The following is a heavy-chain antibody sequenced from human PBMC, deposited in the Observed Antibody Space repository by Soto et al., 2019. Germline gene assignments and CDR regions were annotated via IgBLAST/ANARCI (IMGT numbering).Heavy chain of an antibody. V-gene: IGHV1-8*01. J-gene: IGHJ4*02. CDR2: MNPNSGAT. D-gene: IGHD6-13*01. CDR3: ARGVAAGVDY. Sequence: QVQLVQSGAEVMQPGASVKVSCKASGYTFTSLDINWVRQATGQGLEWMGWMNPNSGATGYAQPFQGRVSMTRDTSISTAYMELSSLKSEDTAMYYCARGVAAGVDYWGQGTLVTVSS. CDR1: GYTFTSLD.